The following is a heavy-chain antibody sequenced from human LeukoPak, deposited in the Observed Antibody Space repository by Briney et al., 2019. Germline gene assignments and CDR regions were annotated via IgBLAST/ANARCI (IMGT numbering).Heavy chain of an antibody. Sequence: PSETLSLTCAVSGGSIRSTYWWSWVRQPPGNGLEWIGEIHHTGSTNYNPSLKSRVTISVDTSKKQFSLKLSSVTAADTAFYYCARYIVSYPHDAFDIWGQGTMVTVSS. V-gene: IGHV4-4*02. CDR1: GGSIRSTYW. CDR2: IHHTGST. J-gene: IGHJ3*02. CDR3: ARYIVSYPHDAFDI. D-gene: IGHD1-26*01.